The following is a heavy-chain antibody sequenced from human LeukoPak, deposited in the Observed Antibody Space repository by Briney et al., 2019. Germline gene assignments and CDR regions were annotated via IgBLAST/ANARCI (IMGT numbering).Heavy chain of an antibody. Sequence: GGSLRLSCAASGVTFSSSAMGWVRRAPQKGLECISATPASGPKTYYTGSVRGRFTISRDNSKNTVYLQMQSLRAEDTAVYYCVKEASKTFGIYTADYWGQGTLVTVSS. CDR3: VKEASKTFGIYTADY. V-gene: IGHV3-23*01. CDR2: TPASGPKT. D-gene: IGHD3-16*01. J-gene: IGHJ4*02. CDR1: GVTFSSSA.